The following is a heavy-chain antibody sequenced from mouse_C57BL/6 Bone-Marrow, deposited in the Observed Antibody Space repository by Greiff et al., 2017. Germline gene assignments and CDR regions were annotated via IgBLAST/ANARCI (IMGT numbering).Heavy chain of an antibody. Sequence: QVQLQQSGPELVKPGASVKISCKASGYAFSSSWMNWVKQRPGKGLEWIGRIYPGDGDTNYNGKFKGKATLTADKSSSTAYMQLSSLTSEDSAVYFCARCLYGNYEGWYFDVWGTGTTVTVSS. CDR2: IYPGDGDT. V-gene: IGHV1-82*01. CDR3: ARCLYGNYEGWYFDV. J-gene: IGHJ1*03. D-gene: IGHD2-1*01. CDR1: GYAFSSSW.